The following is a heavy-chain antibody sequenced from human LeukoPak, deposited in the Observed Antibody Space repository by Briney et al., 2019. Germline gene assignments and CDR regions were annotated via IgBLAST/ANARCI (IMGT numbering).Heavy chain of an antibody. J-gene: IGHJ5*02. Sequence: ASVKVSCKASGGTFSSYAISWVRQAPGQGLEWMGWINPNSGGTNYAQKFQGRVTMTRDTSISTAYMELSRLRSDDTAVYYCARVRSTMVRGVTNWFDPWGQGTLVTVSS. V-gene: IGHV1-2*02. CDR2: INPNSGGT. D-gene: IGHD3-10*01. CDR1: GGTFSSYA. CDR3: ARVRSTMVRGVTNWFDP.